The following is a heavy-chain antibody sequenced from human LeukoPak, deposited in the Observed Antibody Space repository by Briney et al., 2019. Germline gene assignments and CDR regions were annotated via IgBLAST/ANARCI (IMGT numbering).Heavy chain of an antibody. CDR3: ARYYGRMDV. CDR2: IYYSGST. J-gene: IGHJ6*04. V-gene: IGHV4-59*01. CDR1: GGSISSYY. D-gene: IGHD2/OR15-2a*01. Sequence: SETLSLTCTVSGGSISSYYWSWIRQPPGKGLEWIGYIYYSGSTNYNTSLKSRVTISVEMSKNQFSLKLSSVTAADTAVYYCARYYGRMDVWGKGTTVTISS.